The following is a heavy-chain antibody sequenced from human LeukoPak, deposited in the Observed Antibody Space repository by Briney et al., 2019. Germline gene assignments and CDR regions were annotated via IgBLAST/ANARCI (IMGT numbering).Heavy chain of an antibody. Sequence: GGSLRLSCAASGFTFSSYWMSWVRQAPGKGLEWVATIRQDGSQKYYVDSVKGRFTISRDNAKNSLYLQMNSLRAEDTAVYYCARDGDSSGYGRYKYYFDYWGQGTLVTVSS. CDR3: ARDGDSSGYGRYKYYFDY. CDR2: IRQDGSQK. J-gene: IGHJ4*02. V-gene: IGHV3-7*01. D-gene: IGHD3-22*01. CDR1: GFTFSSYW.